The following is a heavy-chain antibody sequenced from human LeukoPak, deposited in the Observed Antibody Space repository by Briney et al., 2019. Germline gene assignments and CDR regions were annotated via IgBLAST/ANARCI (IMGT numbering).Heavy chain of an antibody. CDR1: GYSFTSYG. D-gene: IGHD3-16*01. Sequence: ASVKVSCKASGYSFTSYGISWMRQAPGQGLEWIGWISAYNGDTNYAQKLQGRVTMTTDTSTSTAYMELRSLRSDDTAAYYCARVSVEGGTSYVWGSLSSDPPPDYWGQGTLVTVSS. V-gene: IGHV1-18*01. CDR3: ARVSVEGGTSYVWGSLSSDPPPDY. CDR2: ISAYNGDT. J-gene: IGHJ4*02.